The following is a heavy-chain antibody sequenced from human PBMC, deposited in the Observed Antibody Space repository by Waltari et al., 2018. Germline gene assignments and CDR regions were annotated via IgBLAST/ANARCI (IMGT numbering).Heavy chain of an antibody. V-gene: IGHV3-7*01. J-gene: IGHJ4*02. CDR2: IKEDGREK. CDR3: ARDPHYSNFDY. CDR1: GFTFSTYW. Sequence: EVQLVESGGDLVQPGGSLRLSCAASGFTFSTYWMTWVRQAPGKGLEWRANIKEDGREKNYVDSVKGRFTISRDNAKNSLYLQMNSLRAEDTAVYYCARDPHYSNFDYWGQGTLVTVSS. D-gene: IGHD4-4*01.